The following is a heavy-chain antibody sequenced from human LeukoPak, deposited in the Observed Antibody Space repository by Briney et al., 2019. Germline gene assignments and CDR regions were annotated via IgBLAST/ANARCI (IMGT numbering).Heavy chain of an antibody. Sequence: WIRQPPGKGLEWIGSIYYSGSTYYNNPSLKSRVTISVDTSKNQFSLRLSSVTAADTAVYYCARETRLHSGSYSNDAFDIWGQGTMVTVSS. CDR2: IYYSGST. V-gene: IGHV4-39*07. D-gene: IGHD1-26*01. J-gene: IGHJ3*02. CDR3: ARETRLHSGSYSNDAFDI.